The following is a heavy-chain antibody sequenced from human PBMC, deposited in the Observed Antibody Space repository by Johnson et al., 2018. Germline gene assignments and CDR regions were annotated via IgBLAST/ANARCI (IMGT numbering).Heavy chain of an antibody. Sequence: VQLVQSGGGLVQPGGSLRLSCAASGFTLSTYPMDWVRQAPGKGLEWVAYIGISRTIYYADSVKGRFTISRDNAKNSLYLEMNSLRDEDTALYYWAREHGVQWNLGYLGQGTVVTVSS. V-gene: IGHV3-48*02. D-gene: IGHD2-8*01. CDR2: IGISRTI. CDR1: GFTLSTYP. J-gene: IGHJ4*02. CDR3: AREHGVQWNLGY.